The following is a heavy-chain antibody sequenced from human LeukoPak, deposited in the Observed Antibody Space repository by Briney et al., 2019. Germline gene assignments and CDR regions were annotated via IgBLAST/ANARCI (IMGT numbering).Heavy chain of an antibody. CDR2: ISGSGGST. Sequence: GGSLRLSCAASGFTFSSYAMSWVRQAPGKGLEWVSAISGSGGSTYYADSVKGRFTISRDNSKNTLYLQMNSLRAEDTAVYYCARDSSKGYSYGDTDYWGQGTLVTVSS. D-gene: IGHD5-18*01. CDR1: GFTFSSYA. CDR3: ARDSSKGYSYGDTDY. J-gene: IGHJ4*02. V-gene: IGHV3-23*01.